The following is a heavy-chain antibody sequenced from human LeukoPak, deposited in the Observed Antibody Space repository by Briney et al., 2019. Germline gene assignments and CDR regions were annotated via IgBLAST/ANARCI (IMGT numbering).Heavy chain of an antibody. CDR1: GFTFSSYA. V-gene: IGHV3-48*01. CDR2: IGSSTSTI. J-gene: IGHJ4*02. CDR3: ARDSITIFGVVMGY. D-gene: IGHD3-3*01. Sequence: GGSLRLSCAASGFTFSSYAMSWVRQAPGKGLEWVSYIGSSTSTIYYADSVKGRFTISRDNAKNSLYLQMNSLRAEDTAVYYCARDSITIFGVVMGYWGQGTLVTVSS.